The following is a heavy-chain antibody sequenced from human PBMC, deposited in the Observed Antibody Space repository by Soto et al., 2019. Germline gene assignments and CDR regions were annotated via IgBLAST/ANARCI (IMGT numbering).Heavy chain of an antibody. J-gene: IGHJ6*02. V-gene: IGHV3-48*01. Sequence: EVQLVESGGGLVQPGGSLRLYCAASGFTFSSYSMNWVRQATGKGLEWVSYISSSSSTIYNADSVKGRFTISRDNGKNSLYLQMNSLRAEDTAVYYCARALGSGQAHAPDVWGQGTTVTVSS. D-gene: IGHD3-10*01. CDR1: GFTFSSYS. CDR3: ARALGSGQAHAPDV. CDR2: ISSSSSTI.